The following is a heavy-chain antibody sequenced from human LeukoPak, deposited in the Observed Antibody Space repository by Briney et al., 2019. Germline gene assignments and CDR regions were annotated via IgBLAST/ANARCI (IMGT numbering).Heavy chain of an antibody. J-gene: IGHJ6*03. V-gene: IGHV1-2*02. CDR1: GYTFTGYY. D-gene: IGHD2-21*02. CDR3: ARVSGGIVVVPATPAYYMDV. Sequence: ASVKVSCKASGYTFTGYYMHWVRQAPGQGLEWMGWINPNSGGTNYAQKFQGRVTMTRDTSISTAYMELSRLRSDDTAVYYCARVSGGIVVVPATPAYYMDVWGKGTTVTVSS. CDR2: INPNSGGT.